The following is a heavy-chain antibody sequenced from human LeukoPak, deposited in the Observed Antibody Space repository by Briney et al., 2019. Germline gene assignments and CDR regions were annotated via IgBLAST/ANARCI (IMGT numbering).Heavy chain of an antibody. CDR3: ARDMVSTWPYFYTYYYMDV. V-gene: IGHV4-4*07. CDR1: GASINAHP. CDR2: IQGNGST. D-gene: IGHD3-22*01. J-gene: IGHJ6*03. Sequence: SETLSLTCTVSGASINAHPWKWIRQPAGKALEWIGRIQGNGSTNYNHSLKSRVTMSLDPSKSQFSLKLPSVTAADTALYYCARDMVSTWPYFYTYYYMDVWGQGTTVAVSS.